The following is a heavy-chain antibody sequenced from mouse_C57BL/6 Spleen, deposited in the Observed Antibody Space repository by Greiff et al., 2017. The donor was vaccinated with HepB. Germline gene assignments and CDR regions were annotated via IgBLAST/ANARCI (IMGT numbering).Heavy chain of an antibody. CDR1: GYTFTSYW. V-gene: IGHV1-53*01. CDR3: ARSREGSGAMDY. J-gene: IGHJ4*01. D-gene: IGHD3-2*02. Sequence: VQLQESGTELVKPGASVKLSCKASGYTFTSYWMHWVKQRPGQGLEWIGHINPSNGGTTYNEKFKSKAPLTVDKSSSTAYMQLSSLTSEDSAVYYWARSREGSGAMDYGGQGTSVIVSS. CDR2: INPSNGGT.